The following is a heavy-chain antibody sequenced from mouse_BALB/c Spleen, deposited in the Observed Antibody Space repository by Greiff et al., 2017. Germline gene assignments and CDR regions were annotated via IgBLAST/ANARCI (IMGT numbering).Heavy chain of an antibody. D-gene: IGHD1-1*01. Sequence: EVKLMESGAELVKPGASVKLSCTASGFNIKDTYMHWVKQRPEQGLEWIGRIDPANGNTKYDPKFQGKATITADTSSNTAYLQLSSLTSEDTAVYYCAGYGSSLDYWGQGTTLTVSS. J-gene: IGHJ2*01. V-gene: IGHV14-3*02. CDR3: AGYGSSLDY. CDR2: IDPANGNT. CDR1: GFNIKDTY.